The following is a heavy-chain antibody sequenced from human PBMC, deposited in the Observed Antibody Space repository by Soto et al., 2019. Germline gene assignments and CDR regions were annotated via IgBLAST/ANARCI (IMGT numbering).Heavy chain of an antibody. V-gene: IGHV3-30*18. CDR3: AQGGGSARDFDY. CDR2: TSYDGNNK. D-gene: IGHD2-15*01. J-gene: IGHJ4*02. CDR1: GFTFGNYG. Sequence: GGSLRLSCTVSGFTFGNYGMHGVRQAPGKGVEWVASTSYDGNNKYYADSLKGRFTISRDNSKKMVYLQMTSLGPEDTAVYYCAQGGGSARDFDYWGQGALVTVSS.